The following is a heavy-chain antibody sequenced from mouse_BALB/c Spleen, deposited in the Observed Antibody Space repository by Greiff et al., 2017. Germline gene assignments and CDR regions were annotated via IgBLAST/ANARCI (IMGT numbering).Heavy chain of an antibody. CDR3: ARDKTTATRGAMDY. D-gene: IGHD1-2*01. Sequence: EVMLVESGGGLVKPGGSLKLSCAASGFTFSDYYMYWVRQTPEKRLEWVATISDGGSYTYYPDSVKGRFTISRDNAKNNLYLQMSSLKSEDTAMYYCARDKTTATRGAMDYWGQGTSVTVSS. CDR1: GFTFSDYY. V-gene: IGHV5-4*02. CDR2: ISDGGSYT. J-gene: IGHJ4*01.